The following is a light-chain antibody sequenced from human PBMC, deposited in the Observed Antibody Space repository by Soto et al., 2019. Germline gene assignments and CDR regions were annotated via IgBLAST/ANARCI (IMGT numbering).Light chain of an antibody. J-gene: IGKJ4*01. CDR3: QQTSSTPT. V-gene: IGKV1-39*01. CDR1: QSISRW. CDR2: AAS. Sequence: IQMTQSPSTLSGSEGDRVTITCRASQSISRWLSWYQQKPGKAPKLLIYAASSLQTGVSSRFSGSGSGTDFTLTISNLQPEDFATYYCQQTSSTPTFGGGTKVDIK.